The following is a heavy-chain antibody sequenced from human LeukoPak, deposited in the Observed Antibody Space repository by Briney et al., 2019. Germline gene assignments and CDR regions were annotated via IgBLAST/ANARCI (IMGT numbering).Heavy chain of an antibody. D-gene: IGHD5-18*01. CDR1: GGSFSGYY. V-gene: IGHV4-34*01. CDR3: ARVVDTAMVTNHDAFDI. CDR2: INHSGST. J-gene: IGHJ3*02. Sequence: SETLSLTCAVYGGSFSGYYWSWIRQPPEKVLEWIGEINHSGSTNYNPSLKSRVTISVDTSKNQFSLKLSSVTAADTAVYYCARVVDTAMVTNHDAFDIWGQGTMVTVSS.